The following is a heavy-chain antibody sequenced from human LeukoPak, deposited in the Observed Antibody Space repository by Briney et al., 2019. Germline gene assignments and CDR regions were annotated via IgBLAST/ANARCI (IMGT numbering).Heavy chain of an antibody. Sequence: PSGTLSLTCAVSGGSISSSNWWSWVRQPPGKGLEWIGEIYHSGSTNYNPSLKSRVTISVDTSKNQFSLKLSSVTAADTAVYYCASEPLIYYYGSGSYYPSYYFDYWGQGTLVTVSS. V-gene: IGHV4-4*02. CDR2: IYHSGST. D-gene: IGHD3-10*01. J-gene: IGHJ4*02. CDR3: ASEPLIYYYGSGSYYPSYYFDY. CDR1: GGSISSSNW.